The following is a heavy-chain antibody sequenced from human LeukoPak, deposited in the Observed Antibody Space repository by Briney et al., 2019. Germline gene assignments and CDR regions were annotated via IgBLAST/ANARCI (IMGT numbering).Heavy chain of an antibody. CDR3: ARDRRAAAGLYYYYMDV. V-gene: IGHV4-61*02. Sequence: SETLSLTCTVSGGSISSGSYYWSWIRQPAGKGLEWIVRIYTSGSTNYNPSLKSRVTISVDTSKNQFSLKLSSVTAADTAVYYCARDRRAAAGLYYYYMDVWGKGTTVTVSS. CDR1: GGSISSGSYY. J-gene: IGHJ6*03. CDR2: IYTSGST. D-gene: IGHD6-13*01.